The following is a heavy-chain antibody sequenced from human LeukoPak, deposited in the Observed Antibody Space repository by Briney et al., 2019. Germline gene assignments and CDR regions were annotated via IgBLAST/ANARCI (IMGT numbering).Heavy chain of an antibody. CDR1: GFTFTSSA. CDR2: IVVGSGNT. V-gene: IGHV1-58*02. CDR3: AADYGDFGAFDY. Sequence: GASVKVSCKASGFTFTSSAMQWVRQARGQRLEWIGWIVVGSGNTNYAQKFQERVTITRDMSTSTAYMELSSLRSGDTAVYYCAADYGDFGAFDYWGQGTLVTVSS. D-gene: IGHD4-17*01. J-gene: IGHJ4*02.